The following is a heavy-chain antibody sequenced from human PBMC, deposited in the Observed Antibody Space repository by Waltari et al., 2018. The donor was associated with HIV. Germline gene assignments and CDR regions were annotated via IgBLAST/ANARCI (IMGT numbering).Heavy chain of an antibody. D-gene: IGHD2-2*01. J-gene: IGHJ4*02. CDR1: GFIFRTYS. CDR3: ARDYCSSTSCTVDY. CDR2: ISSSSTTI. V-gene: IGHV3-48*01. Sequence: EVQLVESGGGLVQPGGSLRLSCAASGFIFRTYSMNWVRQAPGKGLEWVSHISSSSTTIYYADYVKGRFTISRDNAKNSLYLQMNSLRAEDTAVYYCARDYCSSTSCTVDYWGQGTLVTVSS.